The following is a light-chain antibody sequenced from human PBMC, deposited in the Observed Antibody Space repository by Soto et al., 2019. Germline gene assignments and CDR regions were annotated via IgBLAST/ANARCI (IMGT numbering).Light chain of an antibody. CDR3: QLYGSSLVT. Sequence: EIVLTQSPATLSLSPGERATLSCRASQSVSSYLAWYQQKPGQAPRLLIYDASNRATGIPARFSGSGSGTDFTLTISSLEPEDFAVYYCQLYGSSLVTFGQGTKVEIK. J-gene: IGKJ2*01. CDR2: DAS. CDR1: QSVSSY. V-gene: IGKV3-11*01.